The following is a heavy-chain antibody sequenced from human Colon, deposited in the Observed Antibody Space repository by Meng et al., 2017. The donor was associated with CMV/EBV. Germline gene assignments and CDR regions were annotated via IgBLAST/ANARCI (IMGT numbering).Heavy chain of an antibody. V-gene: IGHV4-59*01. Sequence: GSLRLSCTVSGGSISSYYWSWIRQPPGKGLEWIGYIYYSGSTNYNPSLKSRVTISVDTSKNQFSLKLSSVTAADTAVYYCARARGYSYGLTYYYYGMDVWGQGTTVTVSS. CDR3: ARARGYSYGLTYYYYGMDV. D-gene: IGHD5-18*01. J-gene: IGHJ6*02. CDR2: IYYSGST. CDR1: GGSISSYY.